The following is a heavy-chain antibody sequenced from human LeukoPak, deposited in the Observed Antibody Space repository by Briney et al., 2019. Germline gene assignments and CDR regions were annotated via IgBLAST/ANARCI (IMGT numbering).Heavy chain of an antibody. V-gene: IGHV3-30-3*01. CDR1: GFTFSSYA. CDR2: ISYDGSNK. D-gene: IGHD6-19*01. CDR3: ARDGSGFFDY. J-gene: IGHJ4*02. Sequence: GGSLRLSCAASGFTFSSYAMHWVRQAPGKGLEWVAVISYDGSNKYYADSVKGRFTISRDNSKNTLYLQMNSLRAEDTAVYYCARDGSGFFDYWGQGTLVTVSS.